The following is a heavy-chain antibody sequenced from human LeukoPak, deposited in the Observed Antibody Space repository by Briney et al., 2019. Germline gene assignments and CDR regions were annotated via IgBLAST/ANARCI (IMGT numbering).Heavy chain of an antibody. CDR1: GVSISSGGYY. CDR3: ARVARVLAEFDP. CDR2: IYYSGST. V-gene: IGHV4-31*03. D-gene: IGHD2-15*01. J-gene: IGHJ5*02. Sequence: PSQTLSLTCTVSGVSISSGGYYWRWIRQHPGKGLEWIGYIYYSGSTYYNPSLKSRVTISVDTSKNQFSLKLSSVTAADTAVYYCARVARVLAEFDPWGQGTLVTVSS.